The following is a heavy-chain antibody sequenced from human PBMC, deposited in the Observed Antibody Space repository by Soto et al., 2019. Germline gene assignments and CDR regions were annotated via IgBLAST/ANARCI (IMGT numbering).Heavy chain of an antibody. D-gene: IGHD3-22*01. CDR1: GGSISSYY. CDR2: IYYSGST. Sequence: PSETLSLTCTFSGGSISSYYWSWIRQPPGKGLEWIGYIYYSGSTNYNPSLKSRVTISVDTSKNQFSLKLSSVTAADTAVYYCARLVDSSGYSTWGQGTLVTVSS. CDR3: ARLVDSSGYST. V-gene: IGHV4-59*08. J-gene: IGHJ5*02.